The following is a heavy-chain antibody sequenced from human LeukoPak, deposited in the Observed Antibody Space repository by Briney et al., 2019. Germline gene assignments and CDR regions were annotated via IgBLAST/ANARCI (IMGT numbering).Heavy chain of an antibody. CDR1: GYTFTGYY. V-gene: IGHV1-2*02. D-gene: IGHD1-1*01. J-gene: IGHJ4*02. Sequence: ASVKVYCKASGYTFTGYYLHWVRQAPGQGLEWMGWINPSSGGTNYAQNFQGRVTMTRDTSISTAYMELSGLRSDDTAVYYCAREFGPVATGTRGNPSDYWGQGTLVTVSS. CDR3: AREFGPVATGTRGNPSDY. CDR2: INPSSGGT.